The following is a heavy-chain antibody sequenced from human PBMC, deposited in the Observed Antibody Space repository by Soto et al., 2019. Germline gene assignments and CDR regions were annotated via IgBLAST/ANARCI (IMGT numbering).Heavy chain of an antibody. CDR1: GGSISSSSYY. J-gene: IGHJ6*02. Sequence: PSETLSLTCTVSGGSISSSSYYWGWIRQPPGKGLEWIGYIYYSGSPYYNPSLKSRVTISVDTSKNQFSLELSSVTAADTAVYYCAVPAASVAGASGSYYYYGMDVWGQGTTVTVSS. D-gene: IGHD6-19*01. V-gene: IGHV4-39*01. CDR3: AVPAASVAGASGSYYYYGMDV. CDR2: IYYSGSP.